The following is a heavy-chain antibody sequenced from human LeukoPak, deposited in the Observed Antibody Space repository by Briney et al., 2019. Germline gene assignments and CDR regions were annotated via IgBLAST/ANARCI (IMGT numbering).Heavy chain of an antibody. CDR3: ARDVWIAARFRYYYYMDV. Sequence: SVKVSCKASGGTFSSYAISWVRQAPGQGLEWMGGIIPIFGTANYAQKFQGRVTITADESTSTAYMELSSLRSEDTAAYYCARDVWIAARFRYYYYMDVWGKGTTVTVSS. V-gene: IGHV1-69*01. D-gene: IGHD6-6*01. CDR1: GGTFSSYA. J-gene: IGHJ6*03. CDR2: IIPIFGTA.